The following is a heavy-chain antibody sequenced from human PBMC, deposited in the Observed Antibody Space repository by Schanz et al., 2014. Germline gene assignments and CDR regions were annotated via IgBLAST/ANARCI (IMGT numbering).Heavy chain of an antibody. CDR1: GFTFSSYS. Sequence: EVQLVESGGGLVKPGGSLRLSCAASGFTFSSYSMNWVRQVPGKGLEWLSYIATSSSTRHYADSVKGRVTISRDNAKNSLFLQMNSLRVEDTAVYYCARDGDRFYHNYYMDVWGKGTTVTVSS. CDR2: IATSSSTR. CDR3: ARDGDRFYHNYYMDV. V-gene: IGHV3-48*01. J-gene: IGHJ6*03. D-gene: IGHD4-17*01.